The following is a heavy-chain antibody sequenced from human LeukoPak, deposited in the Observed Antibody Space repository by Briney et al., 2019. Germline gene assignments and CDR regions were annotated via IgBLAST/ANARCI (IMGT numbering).Heavy chain of an antibody. CDR2: IKQDGSEK. Sequence: PGGSLRLSCAASGFTFSTYYMSWVRQAPGTGLEWVANIKQDGSEKYYVDSVKGRFTISRDNAKNSLYLQMNSLRAEDTALYYCARDPRGPTKYDRSDRDTFDHWGQGTQVTVSS. J-gene: IGHJ4*02. V-gene: IGHV3-7*01. D-gene: IGHD3-22*01. CDR1: GFTFSTYY. CDR3: ARDPRGPTKYDRSDRDTFDH.